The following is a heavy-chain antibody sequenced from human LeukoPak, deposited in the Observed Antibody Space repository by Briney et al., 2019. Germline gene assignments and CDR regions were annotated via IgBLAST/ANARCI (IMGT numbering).Heavy chain of an antibody. CDR1: GFSFSYYG. J-gene: IGHJ4*02. CDR3: ARGPGSSWSFDY. V-gene: IGHV3-30*03. D-gene: IGHD6-13*01. Sequence: GRSLRLSCAASGFSFSYYGMHWVRQAPGKGLEWVAVISYDGSNKYYADSVKGRFTISRDNSKNTLYLQMNSLRSDDTAVYYCARGPGSSWSFDYWGQGTLVTVSS. CDR2: ISYDGSNK.